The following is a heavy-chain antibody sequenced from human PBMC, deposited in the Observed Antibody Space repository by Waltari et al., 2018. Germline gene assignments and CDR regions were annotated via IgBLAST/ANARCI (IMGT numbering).Heavy chain of an antibody. V-gene: IGHV3-30*02. D-gene: IGHD6-13*01. CDR3: ARARSSSAGWFDP. J-gene: IGHJ5*02. Sequence: QVQLVESGGGVVQPGGSLRLSCAASGFTFSSYGMHWVRQAPGKGLEWVAFIRYEGSNKYYADSVKGRFTISRDNSKNTLYLQMNSLRAEDTAVYYCARARSSSAGWFDPWGQGTLVTVSS. CDR2: IRYEGSNK. CDR1: GFTFSSYG.